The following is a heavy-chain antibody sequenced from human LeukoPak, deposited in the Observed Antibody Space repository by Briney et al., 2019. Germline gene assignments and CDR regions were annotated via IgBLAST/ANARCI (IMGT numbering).Heavy chain of an antibody. V-gene: IGHV3-49*04. CDR3: LLYCGSTSCYFPLIDY. CDR2: IRSKAYGGTT. CDR1: GFTFGDYG. Sequence: PGGSLRLSCTASGFTFGDYGMSWVRQAPGKGLEWVGLIRSKAYGGTTEYAASVKGRFTISRDDPKSIAYLQMNSLKTEDTAVYYCLLYCGSTSCYFPLIDYWGQGTLVTVSS. J-gene: IGHJ4*02. D-gene: IGHD2-2*01.